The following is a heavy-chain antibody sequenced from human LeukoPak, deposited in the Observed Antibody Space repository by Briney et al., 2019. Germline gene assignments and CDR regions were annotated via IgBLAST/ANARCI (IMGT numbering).Heavy chain of an antibody. D-gene: IGHD1-26*01. J-gene: IGHJ4*02. CDR3: AKENPVGGTNYFDY. Sequence: PGGSLRLSCAASGFTFSSYAMHWVRQAPGKGLEWVSAITGGGHNIYYADSVKGRFTISRDNSKNTLYLQMNTLRAEDRAVYFCAKENPVGGTNYFDYWGQGTLVTVAS. V-gene: IGHV3-23*01. CDR1: GFTFSSYA. CDR2: ITGGGHNI.